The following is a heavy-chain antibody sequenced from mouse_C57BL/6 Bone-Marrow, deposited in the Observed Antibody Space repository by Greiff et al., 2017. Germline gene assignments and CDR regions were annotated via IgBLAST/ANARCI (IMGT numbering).Heavy chain of an antibody. CDR3: ASRGDYDYDGAWFAY. CDR2: IYPSDSET. J-gene: IGHJ3*01. D-gene: IGHD2-4*01. CDR1: GYTFTSYW. Sequence: VKLQQPGAELVRPGSSVKLSCKASGYTFTSYWMDWVKQRPGQGLEWIGNIYPSDSETHYNQKFKDKATLTVDKSSSTAYMQLSSLTSEDSAVYYCASRGDYDYDGAWFAYWGQGTLVTVSA. V-gene: IGHV1-61*01.